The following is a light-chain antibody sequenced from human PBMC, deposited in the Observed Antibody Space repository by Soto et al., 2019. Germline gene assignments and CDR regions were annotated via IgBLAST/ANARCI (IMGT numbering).Light chain of an antibody. CDR1: QSVGTY. J-gene: IGKJ3*01. CDR2: AAS. CDR3: QQTYTIPRGFS. Sequence: DIHMTQSPSSLSASVGDRVSITCRASQSVGTYLNWYQWKPGKVPQVLIYAASSLQSGDPSRFSGSGSETDFTLPINSLQPEDVAIYFCQQTYTIPRGFSFGPGTKVGIK. V-gene: IGKV1-39*01.